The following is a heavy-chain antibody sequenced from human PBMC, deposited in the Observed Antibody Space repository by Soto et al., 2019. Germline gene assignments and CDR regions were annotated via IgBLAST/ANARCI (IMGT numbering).Heavy chain of an antibody. Sequence: PGGSLRLSCAASGFTFDDYGMSWVRQAPGKGLEWVSGINWNGGSTGYADSVKGRFTISRDNAKNSLYLQMNSLRAEDTALYYCARDLIILTGYYSGAFDIWGQGTMVTVSS. V-gene: IGHV3-20*04. CDR1: GFTFDDYG. J-gene: IGHJ3*02. D-gene: IGHD3-9*01. CDR3: ARDLIILTGYYSGAFDI. CDR2: INWNGGST.